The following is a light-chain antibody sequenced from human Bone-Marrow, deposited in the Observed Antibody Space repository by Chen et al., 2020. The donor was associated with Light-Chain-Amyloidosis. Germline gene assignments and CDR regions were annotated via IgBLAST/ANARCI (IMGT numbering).Light chain of an antibody. J-gene: IGLJ3*02. CDR1: SGSIATNY. CDR3: QSYQGSSQGV. CDR2: DDD. V-gene: IGLV6-57*01. Sequence: NFMLTQHHSVSASPGHKVIISCTLSSGSIATNYVQWYQHRTGSSTTTVIYDDDQRPSGVPDRFSGSIDRSSNSASLTISGLKTEDEADYYCQSYQGSSQGVFGGGTKLTVL.